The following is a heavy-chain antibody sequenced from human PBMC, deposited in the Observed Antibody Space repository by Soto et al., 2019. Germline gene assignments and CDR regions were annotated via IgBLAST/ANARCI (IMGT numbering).Heavy chain of an antibody. J-gene: IGHJ6*02. D-gene: IGHD3-10*01. Sequence: GGSLRLSCAASGFTFSNAWTSWVRQSPGKGLEWVGRIKSKTDGGTTDYAAPVKGRFTISRDDSKNTLYLQMNSLKTEDTAVYYCTTRSGGSGAWTYYGMDVWGQGTTVTVSS. CDR1: GFTFSNAW. V-gene: IGHV3-15*01. CDR2: IKSKTDGGTT. CDR3: TTRSGGSGAWTYYGMDV.